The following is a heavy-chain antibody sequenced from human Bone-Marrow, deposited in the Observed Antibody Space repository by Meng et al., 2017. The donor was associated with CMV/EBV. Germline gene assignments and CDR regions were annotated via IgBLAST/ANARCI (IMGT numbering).Heavy chain of an antibody. CDR2: IYYSGST. CDR3: ARVYQLLIDGMDV. CDR1: GGSFSGYY. D-gene: IGHD2-2*01. Sequence: LRLSCAVYGGSFSGYYWSWIRQPPGKGLEWIGYIYYSGSTYYNPSLKSRVTISVDTSKNQFSLKLSSVTAADTAVYYCARVYQLLIDGMDVWGQGTTVTVSS. V-gene: IGHV4-30-4*08. J-gene: IGHJ6*02.